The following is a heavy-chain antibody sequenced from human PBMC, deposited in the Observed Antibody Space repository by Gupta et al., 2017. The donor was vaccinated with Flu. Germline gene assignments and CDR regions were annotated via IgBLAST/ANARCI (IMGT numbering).Heavy chain of an antibody. J-gene: IGHJ5*02. Sequence: MSWVRQAPGKGLEWVSAISGSGGSTYYADSVKGRFTISRDNSKNTLYLQMNSLRAEDTAVYYCAKDGTQFDPWGQGTLVTVSS. V-gene: IGHV3-23*01. CDR2: ISGSGGST. D-gene: IGHD6-13*01. CDR3: AKDGTQFDP.